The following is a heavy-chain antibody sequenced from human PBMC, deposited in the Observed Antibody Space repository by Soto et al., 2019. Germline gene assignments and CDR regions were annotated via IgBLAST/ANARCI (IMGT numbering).Heavy chain of an antibody. Sequence: QVQLVQSGAEVKKPGSSVKVSCKASGGSFSSYAITWVRQAPGQGIEWMGGIIVLFGTANYAQNFQGRVTITEDEATSNAYMELRSLRPEDTAVYYCAGAACESISCSHYINYGMDVWGQGTAVTVSS. CDR3: AGAACESISCSHYINYGMDV. CDR1: GGSFSSYA. D-gene: IGHD4-4*01. CDR2: IIVLFGTA. J-gene: IGHJ6*02. V-gene: IGHV1-69*01.